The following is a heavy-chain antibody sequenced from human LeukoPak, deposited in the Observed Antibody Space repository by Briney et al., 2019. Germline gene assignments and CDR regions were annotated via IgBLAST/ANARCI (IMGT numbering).Heavy chain of an antibody. CDR3: AKFAVAGDYEHYSSYMEV. Sequence: SETLSLTCTVSGGSISSHFWTWMRQPPGKGLEYIGCIYYSGNTNYNPSLKSRVTISVDSPKNQFSLKVNSVTAADTAVYYCAKFAVAGDYEHYSSYMEVWGKGTTVTVSS. D-gene: IGHD6-19*01. CDR2: IYYSGNT. J-gene: IGHJ6*03. CDR1: GGSISSHF. V-gene: IGHV4-59*11.